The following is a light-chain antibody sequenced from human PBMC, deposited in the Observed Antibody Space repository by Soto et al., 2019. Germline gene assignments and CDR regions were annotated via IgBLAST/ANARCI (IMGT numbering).Light chain of an antibody. CDR3: CSYTSSTNYV. V-gene: IGLV2-14*01. J-gene: IGLJ1*01. CDR2: GVS. Sequence: QSVLTQPASVSGSPGQSITISCTGTTSDVSIYNYVSWYQQHPGKAPKLMIYGVSNRPSGVSNRFSGAKSGHTASLTISGLQVEDEADYYCCSYTSSTNYVFGPGTKVNVL. CDR1: TSDVSIYNY.